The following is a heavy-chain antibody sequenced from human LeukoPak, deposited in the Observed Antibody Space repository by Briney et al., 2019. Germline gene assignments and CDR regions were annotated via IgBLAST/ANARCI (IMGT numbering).Heavy chain of an antibody. CDR3: ARDSMYCSSTSSYTGHNWFDP. J-gene: IGHJ5*02. CDR1: GGSISSYY. V-gene: IGHV4-59*01. D-gene: IGHD2-2*02. CDR2: IYYSGST. Sequence: PSETLSLTCTVSGGSISSYYWSWIRQPPGKGLEWSGYIYYSGSTNYNPSLKSRVTISVDTSKNQFSLKLSSVTAADTAVYYCARDSMYCSSTSSYTGHNWFDPWGQGTLVTVSS.